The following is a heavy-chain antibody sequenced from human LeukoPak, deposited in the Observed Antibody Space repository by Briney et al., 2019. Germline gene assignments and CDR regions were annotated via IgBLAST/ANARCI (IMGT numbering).Heavy chain of an antibody. D-gene: IGHD3-10*01. CDR3: ARDLSARGDY. CDR2: ISYDGSNK. V-gene: IGHV3-30*01. Sequence: GRSLRLSCAASGFTFSSYAMHWVRQAPGKGLEWVAVISYDGSNKYYADSVKGRFTISRDNSKNTLYLQMNSLRAEDTAVYYCARDLSARGDYWGQGTLVTVSS. CDR1: GFTFSSYA. J-gene: IGHJ4*02.